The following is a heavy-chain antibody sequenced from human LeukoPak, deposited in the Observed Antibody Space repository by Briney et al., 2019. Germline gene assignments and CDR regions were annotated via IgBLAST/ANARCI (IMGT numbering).Heavy chain of an antibody. D-gene: IGHD3-3*01. Sequence: PGGSLRLSCAASGFTFSSYSMNWVRQAPGKGVEWVSYISSSSSNIYYADSVKGRFTISRDNSKNSLYLQMNSLRAEDTAVYYCARDGTVLRFLEWFYYMDVWGKGTTVTVSS. CDR3: ARDGTVLRFLEWFYYMDV. CDR1: GFTFSSYS. CDR2: ISSSSSNI. J-gene: IGHJ6*03. V-gene: IGHV3-48*01.